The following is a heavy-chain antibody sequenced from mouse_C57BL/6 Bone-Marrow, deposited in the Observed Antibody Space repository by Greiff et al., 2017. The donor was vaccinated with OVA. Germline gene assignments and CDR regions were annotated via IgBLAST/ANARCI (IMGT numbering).Heavy chain of an antibody. D-gene: IGHD4-1*01. V-gene: IGHV4-1*01. J-gene: IGHJ1*01. Sequence: EVHLVESGGGLVQPGGSLKLSCAASGIDFSRYWMSWVRRAPGKGLEWIGEINPDSSTINYAPSLKDKFIISRDNAKNTLYLQMSKVRSEDTALYYCARLFSWEGPWYFDVWGSGTTVTVSS. CDR3: ARLFSWEGPWYFDV. CDR2: INPDSSTI. CDR1: GIDFSRYW.